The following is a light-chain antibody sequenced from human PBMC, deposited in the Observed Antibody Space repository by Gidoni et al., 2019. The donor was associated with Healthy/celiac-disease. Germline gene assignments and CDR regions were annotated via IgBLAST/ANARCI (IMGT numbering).Light chain of an antibody. CDR3: QQYDNLPYT. Sequence: DIQMTQSPSSLSASVGDRVTITCQASQDISNYLNWYQQKPGKAPKLLIYDASNLETGVPSRFSGSGSGTDFTFTIRSLQPEAIATYYCQQYDNLPYTFGQGTKLEIK. V-gene: IGKV1-33*01. CDR2: DAS. J-gene: IGKJ2*01. CDR1: QDISNY.